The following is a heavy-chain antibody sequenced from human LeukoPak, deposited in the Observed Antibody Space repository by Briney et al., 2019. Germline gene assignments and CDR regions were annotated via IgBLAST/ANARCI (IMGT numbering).Heavy chain of an antibody. CDR1: GFTFSSYA. CDR2: ISGSGGST. CDR3: AREGSGYYQGDDAFDI. J-gene: IGHJ3*02. Sequence: GGSLRLSCAASGFTFSSYAMSWVRQAPGKGLEWVSAISGSGGSTYYADSVKGRFTISRDNAKNSLYLQMNSLRAEDTAVYYCAREGSGYYQGDDAFDIWGQGTMVTVSS. D-gene: IGHD3-22*01. V-gene: IGHV3-23*01.